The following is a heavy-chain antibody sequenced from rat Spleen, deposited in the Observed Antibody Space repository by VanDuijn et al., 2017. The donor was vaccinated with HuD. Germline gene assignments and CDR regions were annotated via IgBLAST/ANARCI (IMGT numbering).Heavy chain of an antibody. Sequence: EVQLVESGGGLVQPGRSLKLSCAASGFTFTDYNMAWVRQAPKKGLEWVATIIYDGSRTYCRDSVKGRFTFSRDNAKSTLYLQMDSLRSEDTATYYCARPVDWYFDFWGPGTMVTVSS. CDR1: GFTFTDYN. CDR2: IIYDGSRT. V-gene: IGHV5S10*01. CDR3: ARPVDWYFDF. D-gene: IGHD1-12*02. J-gene: IGHJ1*01.